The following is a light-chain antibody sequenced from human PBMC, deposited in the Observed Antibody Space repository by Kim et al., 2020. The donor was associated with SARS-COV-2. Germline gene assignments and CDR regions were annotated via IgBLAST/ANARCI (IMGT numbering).Light chain of an antibody. CDR2: QNY. CDR1: DFEEKL. CDR3: QTWDSSNVV. J-gene: IGLJ1*01. Sequence: SYELTQPPSVSVSPGQTASITCSGDDFEEKLLSWYQQKPGQPPILLIYQNYKRPSGISERFSGSNSGSTATLTISATQALDEADYYCQTWDSSNVVFGTGTKVTVL. V-gene: IGLV3-1*01.